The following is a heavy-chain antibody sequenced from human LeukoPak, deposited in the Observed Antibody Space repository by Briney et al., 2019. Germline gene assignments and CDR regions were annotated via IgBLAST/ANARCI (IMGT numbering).Heavy chain of an antibody. D-gene: IGHD6-6*01. J-gene: IGHJ4*02. CDR2: ISDSGGST. Sequence: PGGSLRLSCAASGFTFSSYVMSWVRQAPGKGLEWVSAISDSGGSTFYAGSVEGRFTISRDNSKNTLYLQMNSLRAEDTAVYYCAKGLYSSSSYFDYWGQGTLVTVSS. CDR1: GFTFSSYV. CDR3: AKGLYSSSSYFDY. V-gene: IGHV3-23*01.